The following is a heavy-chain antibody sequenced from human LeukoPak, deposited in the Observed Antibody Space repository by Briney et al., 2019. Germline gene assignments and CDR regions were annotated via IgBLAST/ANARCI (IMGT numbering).Heavy chain of an antibody. V-gene: IGHV4-39*01. Sequence: SETLSLTCTVTGGSISTSSYYWGWIRQPPGKGLEWIGSMYYSGSTYYNPSLKSRVTISVDTSKNQFSLKLSSVTAADTALYYCASNEWSGYYFDYWGQGTLVTVSS. CDR2: MYYSGST. D-gene: IGHD3-3*01. CDR3: ASNEWSGYYFDY. CDR1: GGSISTSSYY. J-gene: IGHJ4*02.